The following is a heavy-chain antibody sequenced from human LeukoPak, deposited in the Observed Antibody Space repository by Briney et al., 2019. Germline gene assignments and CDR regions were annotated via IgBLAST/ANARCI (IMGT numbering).Heavy chain of an antibody. D-gene: IGHD3-22*01. CDR3: AKGSRGYFADL. V-gene: IGHV3-23*01. CDR2: ISNDGGGT. CDR1: GFIFNNYG. Sequence: PGGSLRLSCAASGFIFNNYGLIWVRQAPGKGLEWVSAISNDGGGTQYADFVEGRFTISRDNSKNTLFLQMSSLRAEDTALYCCAKGSRGYFADLWGQRTLVTVSS. J-gene: IGHJ5*02.